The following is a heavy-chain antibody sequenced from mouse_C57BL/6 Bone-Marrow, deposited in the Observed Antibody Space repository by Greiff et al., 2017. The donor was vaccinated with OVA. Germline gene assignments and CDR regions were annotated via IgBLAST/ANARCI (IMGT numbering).Heavy chain of an antibody. D-gene: IGHD1-1*01. J-gene: IGHJ4*01. CDR3: AIYYYGSHYYAMDY. CDR2: IWSGGST. V-gene: IGHV2-2*01. CDR1: GFSLTSYG. Sequence: VKLQESGPVLVQPSQSLSITCTVSGFSLTSYGVHWVRQSPGKGLEWLGVIWSGGSTDYNAAFISRLSISKDNSKSQVFFKMNSLQADDTAIYYCAIYYYGSHYYAMDYWGQGTSVTVSS.